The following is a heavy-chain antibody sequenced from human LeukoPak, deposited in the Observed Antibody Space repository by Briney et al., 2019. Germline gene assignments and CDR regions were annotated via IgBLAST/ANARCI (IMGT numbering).Heavy chain of an antibody. D-gene: IGHD4-17*01. CDR1: GYTFTGYY. CDR3: AKDARVTTHFDY. CDR2: INPNSGGT. J-gene: IGHJ4*02. Sequence: ASVKVSCKASGYTFTGYYMHWVRQAPGQGLEWMGWINPNSGGTNYAQKFQGRVTMTRDTSISTAYMELSRLKSDDTAMYYCAKDARVTTHFDYWGQGTLVTVSS. V-gene: IGHV1-2*02.